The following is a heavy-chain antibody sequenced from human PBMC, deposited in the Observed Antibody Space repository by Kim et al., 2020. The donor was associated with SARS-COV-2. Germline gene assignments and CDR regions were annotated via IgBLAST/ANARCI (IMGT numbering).Heavy chain of an antibody. J-gene: IGHJ4*02. CDR2: VNPHSADT. Sequence: ASVKVSYKASGYTFTNYDISWVRQATGQGLEWMGWVNPHSADTVYAQKFQGRVILTRNTSISTAYMELSSLRSEDTAVYYCARGLMTPLGYWGQGTLVSVSS. V-gene: IGHV1-8*01. CDR1: GYTFTNYD. CDR3: ARGLMTPLGY. D-gene: IGHD2-15*01.